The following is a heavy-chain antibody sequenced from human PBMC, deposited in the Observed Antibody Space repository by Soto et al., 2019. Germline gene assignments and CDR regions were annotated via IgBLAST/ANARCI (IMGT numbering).Heavy chain of an antibody. CDR2: ISYDGSNK. Sequence: QVQLVESGGGVVQPGRSLRLSCAASGFTFSSYAMHWVRQAPGKGLEWVAVISYDGSNKYYADSVKGRFTISRDNSKNTLYLQMNSLRAEDTAVYYCARPLWRNDYYWVYFDLCGRGTLVTVSS. V-gene: IGHV3-30-3*01. CDR1: GFTFSSYA. D-gene: IGHD2-21*02. CDR3: ARPLWRNDYYWVYFDL. J-gene: IGHJ2*01.